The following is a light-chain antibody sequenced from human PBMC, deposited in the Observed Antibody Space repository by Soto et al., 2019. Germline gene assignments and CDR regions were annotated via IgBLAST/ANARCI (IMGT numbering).Light chain of an antibody. CDR1: QNIGRF. CDR3: QQSFTTPLT. V-gene: IGKV1-39*01. Sequence: DIPMTQSPSSLSAPVGDRVTITCRASQNIGRFLNWHQQKPGKAPNVLINVASTLRSGVPSRFSGSGSGTDFNLTINSLQPEDFATYFCQQSFTTPLTFGGGTKVEIK. J-gene: IGKJ4*01. CDR2: VAS.